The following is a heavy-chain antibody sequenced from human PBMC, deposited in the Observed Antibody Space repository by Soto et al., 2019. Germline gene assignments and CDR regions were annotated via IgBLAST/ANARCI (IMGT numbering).Heavy chain of an antibody. CDR2: IYYSGST. V-gene: IGHV4-59*08. J-gene: IGHJ5*02. CDR3: ARQGTFWFDP. Sequence: SETLSLTCTVSGGSISSYYWSWIRQPPGKGLEWVGYIYYSGSTNYNPSLKSRVTISVDTSKNQFSLKLSSVTAADSAVYYCARQGTFWFDPWGQGTLVTVSS. CDR1: GGSISSYY. D-gene: IGHD1-1*01.